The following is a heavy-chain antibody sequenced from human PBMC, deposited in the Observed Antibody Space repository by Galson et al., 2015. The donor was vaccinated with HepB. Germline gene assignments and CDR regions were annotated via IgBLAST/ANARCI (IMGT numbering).Heavy chain of an antibody. J-gene: IGHJ4*02. CDR3: ARDLGRRWYGIFDC. D-gene: IGHD2-8*01. CDR2: IKQDGSDK. CDR1: GFTFSSYR. Sequence: SLRLSCAASGFTFSSYRMGWVRQAPGKGLEWVGNIKQDGSDKYYADSVRGRFTISRDNAKNSLYLQMSSLRAEDTAVYYCARDLGRRWYGIFDCWGQGTLVTVSS. V-gene: IGHV3-7*03.